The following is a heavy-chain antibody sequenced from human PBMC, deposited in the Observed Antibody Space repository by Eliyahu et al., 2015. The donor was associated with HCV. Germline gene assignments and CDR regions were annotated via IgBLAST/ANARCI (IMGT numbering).Heavy chain of an antibody. CDR3: AHVPWGLIAVAGIYFDY. D-gene: IGHD6-19*01. Sequence: QITLKESGPTLVKPTQTLTLTCTFSGFSLSTSGVGVGWIRQPPGKALEWLGLIYLGDDKRYSPSLKIRLTITKDTSKNQVVLTMTNMDPVDTATYYCAHVPWGLIAVAGIYFDYWGQGTLVTVSS. V-gene: IGHV2-5*02. J-gene: IGHJ4*02. CDR2: IYLGDDK. CDR1: GFSLSTSGVG.